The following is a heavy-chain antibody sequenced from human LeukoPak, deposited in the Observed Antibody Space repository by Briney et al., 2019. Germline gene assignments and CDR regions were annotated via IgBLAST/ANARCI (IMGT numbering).Heavy chain of an antibody. D-gene: IGHD3-9*01. V-gene: IGHV3-15*01. CDR2: IKSKTYGGPT. CDR3: TTDFISYYDILTGYYTSVDY. Sequence: GGSLRLSCGPSGFTFRNAWMSGVRQAPGKGLEWVARIKSKTYGGPTDYAAPVKGRFTISRDDSKNTLYLQMNSLKTEDTAVYYCTTDFISYYDILTGYYTSVDYWGQGTLVTVSS. CDR1: GFTFRNAW. J-gene: IGHJ4*02.